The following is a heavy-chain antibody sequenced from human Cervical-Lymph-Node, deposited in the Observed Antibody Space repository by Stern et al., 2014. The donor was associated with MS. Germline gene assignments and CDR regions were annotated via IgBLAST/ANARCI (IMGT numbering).Heavy chain of an antibody. CDR2: INTNTGNS. V-gene: IGHV7-4-1*02. D-gene: IGHD5-18*01. Sequence: QVQLVRSGSELKEPGASVKVSCKASGYTLTNYPMNWVRQAPGQGLEWMGWINTNTGNSTYAQGFTGRFVFSLDTSVSTAYLHISSLKAEDTAVYYCARDFVDTAMITRSDYLDSWGQGTLVTVSS. CDR1: GYTLTNYP. J-gene: IGHJ4*02. CDR3: ARDFVDTAMITRSDYLDS.